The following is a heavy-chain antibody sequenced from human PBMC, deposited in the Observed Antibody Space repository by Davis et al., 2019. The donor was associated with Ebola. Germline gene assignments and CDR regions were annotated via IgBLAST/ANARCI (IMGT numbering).Heavy chain of an antibody. Sequence: PGGSLRLSCKGSEYRFANYWIGWVRQMPEKGLEWMGIIYPGDSDTRYSPSFQGQVTISVDKSISTAYLQWSSLQASDTAMYYCARHVGGWRQLAGVDYWGQGTLVTVSS. V-gene: IGHV5-51*01. CDR3: ARHVGGWRQLAGVDY. J-gene: IGHJ4*02. CDR1: EYRFANYW. CDR2: IYPGDSDT. D-gene: IGHD5-24*01.